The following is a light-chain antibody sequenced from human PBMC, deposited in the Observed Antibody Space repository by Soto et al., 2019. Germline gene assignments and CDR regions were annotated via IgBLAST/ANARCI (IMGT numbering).Light chain of an antibody. CDR2: ANS. V-gene: IGLV1-40*01. J-gene: IGLJ1*01. CDR3: QSYDTTLRGV. CDR1: SSNIGAGYD. Sequence: QSVLTQPPSVSGAPGQRVTISCTGSSSNIGAGYDVHWYQQFPGTAPKLLIYANSNRPSGVPDRFSASKSGTSASLAIPGLQADDEADYYCQSYDTTLRGVFGTGTKLTVL.